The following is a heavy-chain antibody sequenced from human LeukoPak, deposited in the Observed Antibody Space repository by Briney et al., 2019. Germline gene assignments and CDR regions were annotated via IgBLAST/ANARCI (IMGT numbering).Heavy chain of an antibody. V-gene: IGHV2-5*02. Sequence: SGPTLVNPTQTLTLTCTFSGFSFTTSGVGVGWIRQPPGKALEWLALLYWDGDSRYSLSLKNRLTINKDTSKNQVVLRMINMDPVDTATYFCAHSLGRRKDYYYMDVWGKGTTVTVSS. CDR1: GFSFTTSGVG. J-gene: IGHJ6*03. CDR3: AHSLGRRKDYYYMDV. CDR2: LYWDGDS. D-gene: IGHD7-27*01.